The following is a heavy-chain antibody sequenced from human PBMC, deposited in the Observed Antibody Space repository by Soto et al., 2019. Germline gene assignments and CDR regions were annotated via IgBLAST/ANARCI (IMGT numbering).Heavy chain of an antibody. CDR3: ARDSASSLDH. J-gene: IGHJ4*02. Sequence: QVPLVQSGAEVKKPGASVKVSCKASGYTFTSYAIFWVRQAPGQRLEWMGWINAVNGDTKYSQNFQGRVTITGDTSATTVSMFLSSLKYEDTAVYYCARDSASSLDHWGQGTLVTVSS. D-gene: IGHD2-2*01. CDR2: INAVNGDT. V-gene: IGHV1-3*01. CDR1: GYTFTSYA.